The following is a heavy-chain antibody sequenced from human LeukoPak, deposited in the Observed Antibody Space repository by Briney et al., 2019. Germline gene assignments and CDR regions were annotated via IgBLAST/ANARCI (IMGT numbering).Heavy chain of an antibody. D-gene: IGHD4-17*01. Sequence: GESLKISCRGSAYSFHNYWIGWVRQMPGKGLEWMGIIYPDDSDTKYSPSFQGQVTISVDKSISTAYLQWSSLKASDTAMYYCARHRRPSDYDASDVWGQGTLVTVSS. CDR1: AYSFHNYW. V-gene: IGHV5-51*01. CDR2: IYPDDSDT. J-gene: IGHJ3*01. CDR3: ARHRRPSDYDASDV.